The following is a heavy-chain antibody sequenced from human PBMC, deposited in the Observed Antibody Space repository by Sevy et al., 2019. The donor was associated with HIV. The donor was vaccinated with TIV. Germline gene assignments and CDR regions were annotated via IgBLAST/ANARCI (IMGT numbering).Heavy chain of an antibody. CDR2: IWYDGSNK. CDR3: ARGSIAVAGIGYYFHY. CDR1: GFTYNGYG. J-gene: IGHJ4*02. Sequence: GGSLRLSCAAFGFTYNGYGMHWVRQAPGKGLEWVAAIWYDGSNKEYADSVKGRFTISRDNSKNTLYLQMNNLRAEETAVYYCARGSIAVAGIGYYFHYWGQGTLVTVSS. D-gene: IGHD6-19*01. V-gene: IGHV3-33*01.